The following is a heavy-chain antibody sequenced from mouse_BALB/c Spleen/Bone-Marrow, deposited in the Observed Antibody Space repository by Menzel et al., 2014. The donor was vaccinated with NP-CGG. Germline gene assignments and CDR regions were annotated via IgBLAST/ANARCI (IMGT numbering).Heavy chain of an antibody. D-gene: IGHD2-4*01. CDR2: INPYNGDT. Sequence: VQLKESGPELVKPGASVKISCKASGYSFTGYFMNWVKQSHGKSLEWIGRINPYNGDTFYNQKSKGKATLTVDKSSSTAHMELLSLTSEDSAVYYCGRGDDYDGDFDRWGQGTTLTVSS. CDR3: GRGDDYDGDFDR. J-gene: IGHJ2*01. CDR1: GYSFTGYF. V-gene: IGHV1-37*01.